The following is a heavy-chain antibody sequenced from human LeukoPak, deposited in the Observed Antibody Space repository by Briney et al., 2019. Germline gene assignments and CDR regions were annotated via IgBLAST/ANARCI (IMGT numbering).Heavy chain of an antibody. CDR3: ARQVMITFGGVIVYFDY. J-gene: IGHJ4*02. V-gene: IGHV4-38-2*01. Sequence: PSETLSLTCAVSGYSISSGYYWGWIRQPPGKGLEWIGSIYHSGSTYYNPSLKSRVTISVGTSKNQFSLKLSSVTAADTAVYYCARQVMITFGGVIVYFDYWGQGTLVTLSS. CDR1: GYSISSGYY. D-gene: IGHD3-16*02. CDR2: IYHSGST.